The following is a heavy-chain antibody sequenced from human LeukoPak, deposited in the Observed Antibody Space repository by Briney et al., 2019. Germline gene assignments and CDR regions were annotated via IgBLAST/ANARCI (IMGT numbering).Heavy chain of an antibody. CDR3: ARNPIVAQLSAFDI. J-gene: IGHJ3*02. D-gene: IGHD5-12*01. V-gene: IGHV4-39*01. CDR2: IYYSRST. Sequence: HPSETLSPTCTVSGGSISSSSYYWGWIRQPPGKGLEWIGSIYYSRSTYYNPSLKSRVTISVDTSKNQFSLKLSSVTAADTAVYYCARNPIVAQLSAFDIWGQGTMVTVSS. CDR1: GGSISSSSYY.